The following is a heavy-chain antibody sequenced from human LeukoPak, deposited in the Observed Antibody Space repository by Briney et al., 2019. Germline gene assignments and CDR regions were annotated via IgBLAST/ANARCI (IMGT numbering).Heavy chain of an antibody. CDR2: IYYSGST. CDR3: ARDLAGDAFDI. Sequence: SETLSLTCTVSGGSISSYYWSWIRQPPGKGLEWIGYIYYSGSTNCNPSLKSRVTISVDTSKNQFSLKLSSVTAADTAVYYCARDLAGDAFDIWGQGTMVTVSS. J-gene: IGHJ3*02. D-gene: IGHD3-10*01. V-gene: IGHV4-59*01. CDR1: GGSISSYY.